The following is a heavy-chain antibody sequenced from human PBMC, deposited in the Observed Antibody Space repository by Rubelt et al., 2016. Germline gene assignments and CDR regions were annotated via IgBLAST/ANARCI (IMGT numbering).Heavy chain of an antibody. J-gene: IGHJ4*02. CDR2: IFYSGST. CDR3: ARDPLGPARSS. V-gene: IGHV4-39*07. Sequence: QLQLQESGPGLVKPSETLSLTCTVSGGSISSSSYYWGWIRQPPGKGLEWIGSIFYSGSTYYNPSLKSRVTISVDTSKNQFSLKLSSVTAADTAVYYCARDPLGPARSSWGQGTLVTVSS. CDR1: GGSISSSSYY. D-gene: IGHD6-6*01.